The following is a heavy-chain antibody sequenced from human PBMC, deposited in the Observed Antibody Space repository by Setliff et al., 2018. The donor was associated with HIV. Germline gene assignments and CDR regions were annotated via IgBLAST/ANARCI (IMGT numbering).Heavy chain of an antibody. J-gene: IGHJ5*02. D-gene: IGHD2-2*01. CDR2: IYYTGSA. CDR3: ARRKGYCSGPSCLEFSWFDP. V-gene: IGHV4-39*01. Sequence: SETLSLTCTVSGGSISSSSYYWGCIRQPPGKGLEWIGSIYYTGSAYYSPSLKSRVTISVDTSKNQFSLKLSSVTAADTAVYYCARRKGYCSGPSCLEFSWFDPWGQGTLVTVSS. CDR1: GGSISSSSYY.